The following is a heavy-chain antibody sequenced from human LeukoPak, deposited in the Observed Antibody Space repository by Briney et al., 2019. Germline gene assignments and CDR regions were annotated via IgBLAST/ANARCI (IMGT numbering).Heavy chain of an antibody. D-gene: IGHD3-16*01. J-gene: IGHJ4*02. CDR3: AAAGRGSLDY. CDR1: GFTLSSFW. V-gene: IGHV3-74*01. CDR2: ISSDGSST. Sequence: PGGSLRLSCAASGFTLSSFWMHWVRQAPGKGLEWVSRISSDGSSTNYADSVKGRFAISRDAAKNTLFLQINSLRAEDTAVYFCAAAGRGSLDYWGRGTLVTVSS.